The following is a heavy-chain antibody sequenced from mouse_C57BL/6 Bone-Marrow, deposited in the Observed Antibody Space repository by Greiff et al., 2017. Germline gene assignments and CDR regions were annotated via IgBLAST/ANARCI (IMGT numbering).Heavy chain of an antibody. CDR1: GFTFSDYG. V-gene: IGHV5-15*01. D-gene: IGHD1-1*01. Sequence: EVHLVESGGGLVQPGGSLKLSCAASGFTFSDYGMAWVRQAPRKGPEWVAFISNLAYSIYYADTVTGRFTISRENAKNTLYLEMRSLRSEDTAMYYCASREYYGQRYFDVWGTGTMVTVSS. CDR2: ISNLAYSI. CDR3: ASREYYGQRYFDV. J-gene: IGHJ1*03.